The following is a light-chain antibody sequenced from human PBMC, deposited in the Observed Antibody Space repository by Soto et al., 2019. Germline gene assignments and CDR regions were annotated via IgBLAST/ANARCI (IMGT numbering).Light chain of an antibody. CDR3: QVRFT. CDR1: QSASRE. Sequence: EMVMTQSPATLSVSPGERVTLPCRASQSASREMAWYQQRPGQAPRLLIYGASNRATGVPARFSGSGSGTEFTLTISSLQPEDSAVYYCQVRFTFGQGTKLEIK. CDR2: GAS. J-gene: IGKJ2*01. V-gene: IGKV3-15*01.